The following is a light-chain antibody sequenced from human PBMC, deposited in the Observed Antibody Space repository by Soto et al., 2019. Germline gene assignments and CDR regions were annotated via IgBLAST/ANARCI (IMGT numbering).Light chain of an antibody. J-gene: IGLJ1*01. CDR3: SSYTMSSTYV. V-gene: IGLV2-14*01. CDR2: DVN. Sequence: QSALTQPASVSGSPRQSITISCTGTSSDVGAYNFVSWYQQHPGKAPKLMIYDVNNRPSGVSNRVSGSKSGNTASLTISGLQADDEADYYCSSYTMSSTYVFGTGTKLTVL. CDR1: SSDVGAYNF.